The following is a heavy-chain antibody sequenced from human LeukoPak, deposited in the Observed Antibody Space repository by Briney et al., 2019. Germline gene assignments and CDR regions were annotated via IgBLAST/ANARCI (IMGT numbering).Heavy chain of an antibody. CDR2: IYWDDDK. J-gene: IGHJ4*02. CDR1: GFSLSTSGVG. CDR3: AHWGYFDWSMGFDY. V-gene: IGHV2-5*02. Sequence: SGPTLVKPTQTLTLTCTCSGFSLSTSGVGVGWIRQPPGKALEWLALIYWDDDKRYSPSLKSRLTITKDTSKNQVVLTMTNMDPVDTATYYCAHWGYFDWSMGFDYWGQGTLVTVSS. D-gene: IGHD3-9*01.